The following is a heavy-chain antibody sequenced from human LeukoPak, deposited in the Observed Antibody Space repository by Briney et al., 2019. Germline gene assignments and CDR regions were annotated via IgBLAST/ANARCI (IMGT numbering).Heavy chain of an antibody. CDR3: ARKRNRGSGITIFGVVNWFDP. D-gene: IGHD3-3*01. V-gene: IGHV4-34*01. J-gene: IGHJ5*02. CDR2: INHSGST. CDR1: GGSFSGYY. Sequence: SETLSLTCAVYGGSFSGYYWSWIRQPPGKGLEWIGEINHSGSTNYNPSLKSRATISVDTSKNQFSLKLSSVTAADTAVYYCARKRNRGSGITIFGVVNWFDPWGQGTLVTVSS.